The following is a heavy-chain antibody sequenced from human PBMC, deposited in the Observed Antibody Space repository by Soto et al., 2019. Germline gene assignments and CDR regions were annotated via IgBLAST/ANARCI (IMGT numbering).Heavy chain of an antibody. V-gene: IGHV1-69*06. J-gene: IGHJ3*02. CDR2: TIPVFNTA. CDR3: ARGVYGSANYYTGPSAVDI. CDR1: GGTLSDHG. Sequence: QVQLEQSGAEVKKPGSSVKISCKASGGTLSDHGVSWLRQAPGQGLEWVGGTIPVFNTAKYTPKFQGRVTIAADKTTNIAYMELASLRSDDTAFYYCARGVYGSANYYTGPSAVDICGQGTLVIVSA. D-gene: IGHD3-10*01.